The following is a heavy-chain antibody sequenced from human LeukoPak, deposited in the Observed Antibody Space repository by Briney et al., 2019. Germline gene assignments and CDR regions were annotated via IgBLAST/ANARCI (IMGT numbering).Heavy chain of an antibody. CDR3: AREATPPYCTNGVCYRRNQTHFDY. CDR1: GFTFSSQW. J-gene: IGHJ4*02. Sequence: GGSLRLSCAASGFTFSSQWMSWVRQAPGKGLEWVANVNQGGTEKYYVDSVKGRFTISRDNAENSLYLQMNSLRAEDTAVYYCAREATPPYCTNGVCYRRNQTHFDYWGQGTLVTVSS. D-gene: IGHD2-8*01. V-gene: IGHV3-7*01. CDR2: VNQGGTEK.